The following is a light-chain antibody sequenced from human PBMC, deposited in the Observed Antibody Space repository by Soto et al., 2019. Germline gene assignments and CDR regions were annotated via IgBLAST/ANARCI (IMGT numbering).Light chain of an antibody. J-gene: IGLJ1*01. CDR2: DNN. Sequence: QSVLTQPPSVSAAPGQRVTISCSGSNSNSGNNYVSWYQQLPGTAPKLLIYDNNKRPSGIPDRFSGSKSGTSATLDITGLQTGDEADYYCGTRDSSRIGYVFGTGTKVTVL. V-gene: IGLV1-51*01. CDR1: NSNSGNNY. CDR3: GTRDSSRIGYV.